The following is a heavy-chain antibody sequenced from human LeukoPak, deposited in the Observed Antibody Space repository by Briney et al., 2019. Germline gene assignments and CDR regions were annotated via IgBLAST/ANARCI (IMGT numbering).Heavy chain of an antibody. D-gene: IGHD2-2*01. CDR3: AKDGKVGYCSSTSCYGYYYYYMDV. Sequence: GGSLRLSCAASGFTFSSYGMHWVRQAPGKGMEWVAFIRYDGSNKYYAVSVKGRFTISRDNSKNTLYLQMNSLRAEDTAVYYCAKDGKVGYCSSTSCYGYYYYYMDVWGKGTTVTVSS. CDR2: IRYDGSNK. CDR1: GFTFSSYG. V-gene: IGHV3-30*02. J-gene: IGHJ6*03.